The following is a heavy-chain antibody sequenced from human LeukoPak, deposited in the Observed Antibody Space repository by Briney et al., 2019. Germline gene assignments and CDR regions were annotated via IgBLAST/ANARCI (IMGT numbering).Heavy chain of an antibody. Sequence: SETLSLTCTVSGGSISSYYWSWIRQPPGKGLEWIGYIYYSGSTNYNPSLKSRVTISVDTSKNQFSLKLSSVTAADTAVYYCARARYSSSFTYFDYWGQGTLVTVSS. D-gene: IGHD6-13*01. V-gene: IGHV4-59*01. J-gene: IGHJ4*02. CDR3: ARARYSSSFTYFDY. CDR1: GGSISSYY. CDR2: IYYSGST.